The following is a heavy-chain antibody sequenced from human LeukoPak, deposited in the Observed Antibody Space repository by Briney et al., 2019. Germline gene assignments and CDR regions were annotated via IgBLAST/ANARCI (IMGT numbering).Heavy chain of an antibody. J-gene: IGHJ4*02. V-gene: IGHV1-2*02. CDR3: ARDLGISGWYAPPLGYFDY. CDR2: VNIKSGGT. CDR1: GYTFTGYC. Sequence: ASVKISCKASGYTFTGYCMHWVWQAQAQGLELMGWVNIKSGGTNYEQKFQGRVTMTRDTYINTTYMELSRLRSDDTAVYYCARDLGISGWYAPPLGYFDYWGQGTLVTVSS. D-gene: IGHD6-19*01.